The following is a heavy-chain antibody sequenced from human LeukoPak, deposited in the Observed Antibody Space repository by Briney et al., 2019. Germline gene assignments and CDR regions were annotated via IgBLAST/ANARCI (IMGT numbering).Heavy chain of an antibody. D-gene: IGHD5-12*01. V-gene: IGHV4-59*01. CDR1: GGSISSYY. CDR2: IYCSGST. J-gene: IGHJ6*02. CDR3: AGTYGGYYYYYYHMDV. Sequence: SETLSLTCTVSGGSISSYYWSWIRQSPGKGLEWIGYIYCSGSTNYNPSLKSRVTISVDTSKNQFSLNLSSVTVADTAVYYCAGTYGGYYYYYYHMDVWGQGTTVTVSS.